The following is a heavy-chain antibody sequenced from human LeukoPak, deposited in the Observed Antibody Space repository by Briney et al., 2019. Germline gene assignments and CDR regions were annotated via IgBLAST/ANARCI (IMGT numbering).Heavy chain of an antibody. J-gene: IGHJ5*02. D-gene: IGHD2-2*01. CDR2: IYYSGST. CDR3: ARRGYCSSTSCYEYWFDP. Sequence: SETLSLTRTVSGGSISSSSYYWGWVRQPPGKGLEWLGIIYYSGSTYYNPSLKSRLTISVDTSKNQFSLKLSSVTATDTAVYHCARRGYCSSTSCYEYWFDPWVQGTLVTVSS. CDR1: GGSISSSSYY. V-gene: IGHV4-39*01.